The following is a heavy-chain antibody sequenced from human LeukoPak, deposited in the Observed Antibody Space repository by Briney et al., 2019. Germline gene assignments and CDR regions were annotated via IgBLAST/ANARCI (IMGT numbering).Heavy chain of an antibody. V-gene: IGHV1-69*04. J-gene: IGHJ4*02. CDR3: AGTSGWYGGFDY. CDR1: GDSFSSSA. Sequence: VASVKVSCKASGDSFSSSAISGVRQAPGQGLEWMGRIIPILGIANYAQKFQGRVTITADKSTSTAYMELSSLRSEDTAVYYCAGTSGWYGGFDYWGQGTLVTVSS. D-gene: IGHD1-26*01. CDR2: IIPILGIA.